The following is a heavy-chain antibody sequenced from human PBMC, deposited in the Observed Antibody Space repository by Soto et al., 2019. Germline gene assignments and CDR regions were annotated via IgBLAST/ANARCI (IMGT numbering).Heavy chain of an antibody. D-gene: IGHD3-3*01. CDR3: ARDLGTSGYYRGVYY. J-gene: IGHJ4*02. CDR1: GFTFSSYS. V-gene: IGHV3-21*01. Sequence: EVQLVESGGGLVKPRGSLRLSCAASGFTFSSYSMNWVRQAPGKGLEWVSSISSSSSYIYYADSVKGRFTISRDNAKNSLYLQMNSLRAEDTAVYYCARDLGTSGYYRGVYYWGQGTLVTVSS. CDR2: ISSSSSYI.